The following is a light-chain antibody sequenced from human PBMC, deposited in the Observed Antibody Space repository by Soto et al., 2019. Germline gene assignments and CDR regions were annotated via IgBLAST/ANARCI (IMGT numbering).Light chain of an antibody. J-gene: IGKJ1*01. CDR2: GAS. Sequence: EIVLTQSPATLSVSPGERATLSCRASQSVSSNLAWYQQKPGQAPSLLIYGASTRATGIPARFSGSGSGTESTLTIRSLKSEDFAVDYCQQYNNTRTFGQGTKVDIK. CDR1: QSVSSN. V-gene: IGKV3-15*01. CDR3: QQYNNTRT.